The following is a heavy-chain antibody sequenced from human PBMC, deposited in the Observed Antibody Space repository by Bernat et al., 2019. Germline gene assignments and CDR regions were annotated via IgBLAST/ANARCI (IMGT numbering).Heavy chain of an antibody. J-gene: IGHJ4*02. CDR2: INSDGSST. V-gene: IGHV3-74*01. CDR3: ARDHGYSSSWSDFDY. CDR1: GFTFSSYW. D-gene: IGHD6-13*01. Sequence: EVQLVESGGGLVQPGGSLRLSCAASGFTFSSYWMHWVRHAPGKGLVWVSRINSDGSSTSYADSVKGRFTISRDNAKNTLYLQMNSLRAEDTAVYYCARDHGYSSSWSDFDYWGQGTLVTVSS.